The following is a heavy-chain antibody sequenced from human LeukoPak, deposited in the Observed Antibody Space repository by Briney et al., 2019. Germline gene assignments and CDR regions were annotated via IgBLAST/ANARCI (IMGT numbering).Heavy chain of an antibody. Sequence: GGSLRLSCAASGFTFSSYAMHWVRQAPGKGLEWVAVISYDGSNKYYADSVKGRFTISRDNSKNTLYLQMNSLRAEDTAVYYCARDAFAGTCDYWGQGNLVTASS. D-gene: IGHD1-26*01. V-gene: IGHV3-30*01. CDR2: ISYDGSNK. J-gene: IGHJ4*02. CDR3: ARDAFAGTCDY. CDR1: GFTFSSYA.